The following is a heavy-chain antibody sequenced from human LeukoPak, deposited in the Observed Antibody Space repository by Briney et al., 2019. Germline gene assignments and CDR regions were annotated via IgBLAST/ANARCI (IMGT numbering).Heavy chain of an antibody. CDR1: GGSFSGYY. CDR2: INHSGST. CDR3: AIFYYDILTGDAFDI. J-gene: IGHJ3*02. Sequence: PSETLSLTCAVYGGSFSGYYWSWIRQPPGKGLEWIGEINHSGSTNYNPSLKSRVTISVDTSKNQFSLKLSSVTAADTAVYYCAIFYYDILTGDAFDIWGQGTMVTVSS. V-gene: IGHV4-34*01. D-gene: IGHD3-9*01.